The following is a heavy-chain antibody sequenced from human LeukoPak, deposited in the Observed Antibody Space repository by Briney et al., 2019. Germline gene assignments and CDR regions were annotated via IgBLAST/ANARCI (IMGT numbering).Heavy chain of an antibody. Sequence: SETLSLTCTVSGGSISSGSYYWSWIRQPAGKGLEWIGRIYTSGSTNYNPSLKSRVTISVDTSKNQFSLKLSSVTAADTAVYYCARLTTTSLYYFDYWGQGTLVTVSS. CDR1: GGSISSGSYY. CDR2: IYTSGST. J-gene: IGHJ4*02. D-gene: IGHD4-11*01. CDR3: ARLTTTSLYYFDY. V-gene: IGHV4-61*02.